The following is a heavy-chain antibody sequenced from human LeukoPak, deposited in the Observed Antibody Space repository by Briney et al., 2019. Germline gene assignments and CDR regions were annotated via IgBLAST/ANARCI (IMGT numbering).Heavy chain of an antibody. D-gene: IGHD3-10*01. CDR1: GFTFSSYS. Sequence: GGSLRLSCAASGFTFSSYSMNWVRQAPGKGLEWVSYISSSSSTIYYADSVKGRFTISRDNAKNSLYLQMNSLRDEDTAVYYCARPSNLWFRSAFDVWSQGTMVTVSS. J-gene: IGHJ3*01. CDR3: ARPSNLWFRSAFDV. V-gene: IGHV3-48*02. CDR2: ISSSSSTI.